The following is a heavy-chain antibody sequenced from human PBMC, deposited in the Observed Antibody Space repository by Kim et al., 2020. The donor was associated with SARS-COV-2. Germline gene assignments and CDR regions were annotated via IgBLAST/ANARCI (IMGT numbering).Heavy chain of an antibody. J-gene: IGHJ5*02. CDR2: ISYDGSNK. D-gene: IGHD6-13*01. CDR1: GFTFSSYA. Sequence: GGSLRLSCAASGFTFSSYAMHWVRQAPGKGLEWVAVISYDGSNKYYADSVKGRFTISRDNSKNTLYLQMNSLRAEDTAVYYCARGIDSSSWYGWFDPWGQGTLVTVSS. V-gene: IGHV3-30*04. CDR3: ARGIDSSSWYGWFDP.